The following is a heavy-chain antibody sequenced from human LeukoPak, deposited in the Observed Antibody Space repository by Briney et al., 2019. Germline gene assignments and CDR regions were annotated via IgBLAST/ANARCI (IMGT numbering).Heavy chain of an antibody. V-gene: IGHV4-4*07. Sequence: SETLSLTCTVSGDSISSYYWSWIRQPAGKGLEWIGRIYTSGSTNYNPSLKSRVTMSVDTSKNQFSLKLSSVTAADTAVYYCARDGPEWELLNAFDIWGQGTMVTVSS. J-gene: IGHJ3*02. D-gene: IGHD1-26*01. CDR2: IYTSGST. CDR1: GDSISSYY. CDR3: ARDGPEWELLNAFDI.